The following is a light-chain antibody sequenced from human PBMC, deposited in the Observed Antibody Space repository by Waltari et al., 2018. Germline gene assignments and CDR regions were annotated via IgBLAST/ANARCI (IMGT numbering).Light chain of an antibody. J-gene: IGLJ1*01. CDR3: CSYTTTTTLV. V-gene: IGLV2-14*01. CDR1: RNDERPYSD. Sequence: QSAPTQTASVSASPGQSNTISCTGTRNDERPYSDVSWYRHYPGKAPELLIYEVTHRPSGVSDRFSGSRSGSTASLTISGLQTEDEANYFCCSYTTTTTLVFGTGTKVIVL. CDR2: EVT.